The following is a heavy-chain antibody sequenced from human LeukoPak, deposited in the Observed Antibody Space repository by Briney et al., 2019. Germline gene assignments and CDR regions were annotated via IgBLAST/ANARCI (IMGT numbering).Heavy chain of an antibody. Sequence: GSSVRVSFKSSAYTFICNYLHWVRQAPGQGLQWMGWINPDNGATDYSQKFQGRVTVTRDLSTSTAYMELNRLTSDDTAMYFCAWGGWPHPLDFWGQGTMVIVSS. J-gene: IGHJ4*02. D-gene: IGHD3-16*01. CDR2: INPDNGAT. V-gene: IGHV1-2*02. CDR3: AWGGWPHPLDF. CDR1: AYTFICNY.